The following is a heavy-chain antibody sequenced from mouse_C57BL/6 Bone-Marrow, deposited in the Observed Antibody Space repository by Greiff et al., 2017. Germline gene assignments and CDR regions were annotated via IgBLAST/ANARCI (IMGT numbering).Heavy chain of an antibody. J-gene: IGHJ4*01. Sequence: EVKLLESGPGLVKPSQSLSLTCSVTGYSITSGYYWNWIRQFPGNKLEWMGYISYDGSNNYNPSLKNRISITRDTSKNQFFLKLNSVTTEDTATYYCARGRGNYYGSSPHYYAMDYWGQGTSVTVSS. CDR1: GYSITSGYY. D-gene: IGHD1-1*01. CDR2: ISYDGSN. CDR3: ARGRGNYYGSSPHYYAMDY. V-gene: IGHV3-6*01.